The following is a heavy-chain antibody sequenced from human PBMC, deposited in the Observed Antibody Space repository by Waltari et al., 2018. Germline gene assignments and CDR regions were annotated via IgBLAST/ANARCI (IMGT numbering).Heavy chain of an antibody. CDR3: ATALGDNTSASRPFHL. D-gene: IGHD3-10*01. CDR1: GYNFSDYY. CDR2: VEPEDGQA. Sequence: EVQLRQSGAELRKPGTPVKISCKASGYNFSDYYTHWVQQATGKGLQWVGLVEPEDGQAIYAEKFQGRVTITADTSTYTAYLELSSLTSEDTAVFYCATALGDNTSASRPFHLWGQGTVITVSS. J-gene: IGHJ3*01. V-gene: IGHV1-69-2*01.